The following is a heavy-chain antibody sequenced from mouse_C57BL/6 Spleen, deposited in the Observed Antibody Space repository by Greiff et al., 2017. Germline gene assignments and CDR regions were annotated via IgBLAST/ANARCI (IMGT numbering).Heavy chain of an antibody. CDR1: GYNIKGYY. Sequence: EVQLQQSGAELVKPGASVKLSCKASGYNIKGYYMHWVKQRTEQGLEWIGRIDPEDGDTKYAPNFQGKATITADTSSNTAYLRLSSLTSEDAAVYYCARWRDYVAWFAYWGQGTLVTVSA. CDR2: IDPEDGDT. CDR3: ARWRDYVAWFAY. J-gene: IGHJ3*01. D-gene: IGHD2-4*01. V-gene: IGHV14-2*01.